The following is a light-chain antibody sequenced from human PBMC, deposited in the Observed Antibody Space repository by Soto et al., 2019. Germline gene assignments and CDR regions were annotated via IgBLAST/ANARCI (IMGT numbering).Light chain of an antibody. J-gene: IGLJ2*01. CDR3: QTWGTGIQI. CDR2: LSSDGSH. V-gene: IGLV4-69*01. CDR1: SGHSSYA. Sequence: QPVLTQSPSASASLGASVKLTCTLSSGHSSYAIAWHQQQPEKGPRYLMTLSSDGSHRKGDGIPDRFSGSSSGAERYLTISSLQFEDEADYYCQTWGTGIQIFGGGTKLTVL.